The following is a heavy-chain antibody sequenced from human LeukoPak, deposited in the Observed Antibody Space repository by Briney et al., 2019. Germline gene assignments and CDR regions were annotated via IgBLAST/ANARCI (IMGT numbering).Heavy chain of an antibody. CDR3: ARAWGSGSYYPDY. V-gene: IGHV3-21*01. CDR2: ISDSGNYI. D-gene: IGHD3-10*01. CDR1: GFTFSSLA. J-gene: IGHJ4*02. Sequence: TPGGSLRLSCAASGFTFSSLAMSWVRQAPGKGLEWVSSISDSGNYIYYTASVKGRFTISRDNAKNSLYLQMNSLRAEDTAVYYCARAWGSGSYYPDYWGQGTLVTVSS.